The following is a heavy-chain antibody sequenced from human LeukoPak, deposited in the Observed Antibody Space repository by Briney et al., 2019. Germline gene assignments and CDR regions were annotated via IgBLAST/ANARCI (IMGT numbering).Heavy chain of an antibody. J-gene: IGHJ4*02. Sequence: SETLSLTCSVSGGSISPYLWGWIRQPPGEGLEWIGCIYYNGGTNSSPSLKSRVTMSVDSSKNQFSLRLRSVTAADTAVYYCARLGRYMAATGTPNFDYWGQGILVTVSS. CDR1: GGSISPYL. CDR2: IYYNGGT. D-gene: IGHD1-26*01. V-gene: IGHV4-59*08. CDR3: ARLGRYMAATGTPNFDY.